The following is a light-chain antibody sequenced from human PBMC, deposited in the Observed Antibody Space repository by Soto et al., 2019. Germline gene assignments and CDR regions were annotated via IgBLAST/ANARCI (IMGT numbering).Light chain of an antibody. CDR2: EVS. CDR3: SSYAGSNNLGV. J-gene: IGLJ1*01. Sequence: QSVLTQPPSPSGSPGQSVTISCPGTSSDVGGYNYVSWYQQHPGKAPKLMIYEVSKRPSGVPDRFSGSKSGNTASLTVPGLQAEDEADYYCSSYAGSNNLGVFGTGTKVTVL. CDR1: SSDVGGYNY. V-gene: IGLV2-8*01.